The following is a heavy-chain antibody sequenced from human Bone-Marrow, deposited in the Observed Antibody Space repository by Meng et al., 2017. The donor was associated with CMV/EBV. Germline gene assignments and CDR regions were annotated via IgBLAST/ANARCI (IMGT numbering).Heavy chain of an antibody. CDR2: ITTLNGDT. J-gene: IGHJ4*02. Sequence: ASVKVSCKASGYSFSNYGITWVRQAPGQGLEWMGWITTLNGDTDSAQKFQDRVAMTTDTSTGTAYMELRSLRSDDTAVYYCARQLPITIFGVVTYYFDFWGQGTRVTVSS. D-gene: IGHD3-3*01. CDR3: ARQLPITIFGVVTYYFDF. V-gene: IGHV1-18*01. CDR1: GYSFSNYG.